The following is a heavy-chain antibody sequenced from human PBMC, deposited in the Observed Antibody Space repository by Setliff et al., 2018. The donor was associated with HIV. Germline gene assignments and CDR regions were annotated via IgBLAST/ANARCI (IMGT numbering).Heavy chain of an antibody. D-gene: IGHD6-19*01. J-gene: IGHJ4*02. Sequence: PGESLKISCKGSGYIFTSYWIAWVRQMPGKGLEWMGIIYPGDSDTRYSPSFQGQVTISADKSISTAYLQWSSLKASDTAMYFCARLPDSSGWYPYYFGVWGQGTLVTVSS. CDR1: GYIFTSYW. CDR3: ARLPDSSGWYPYYFGV. CDR2: IYPGDSDT. V-gene: IGHV5-51*01.